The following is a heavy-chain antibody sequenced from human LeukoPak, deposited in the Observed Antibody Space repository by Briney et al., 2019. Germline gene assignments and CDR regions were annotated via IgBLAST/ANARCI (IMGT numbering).Heavy chain of an antibody. CDR1: GLTFSSYA. V-gene: IGHV3-23*01. CDR2: ISNSGGST. Sequence: GGSLRLSCAASGLTFSSYAMSWVRQAPGKGLEWVSGISNSGGSTYYADSVKGRFTISRDNSKNTLYLQMSSLRAEDTAVYYCAHIYYYGSGSYGDYWGQGTLVTVSS. CDR3: AHIYYYGSGSYGDY. J-gene: IGHJ4*02. D-gene: IGHD3-10*01.